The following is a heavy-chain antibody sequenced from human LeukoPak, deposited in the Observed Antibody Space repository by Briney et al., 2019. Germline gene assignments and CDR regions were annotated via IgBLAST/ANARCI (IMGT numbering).Heavy chain of an antibody. CDR3: ARHRRYYYDSSGYKSAGWFDP. D-gene: IGHD3-22*01. CDR1: GYSINSGYY. J-gene: IGHJ5*02. V-gene: IGHV4-38-2*02. Sequence: SETLSLTCTVSGYSINSGYYWGWIRQPPGKGLEWIGSIYHSGSTYYNPSLKSRVTISVDTSKNQFSLKLSSVTAADTAVYYCARHRRYYYDSSGYKSAGWFDPWGQGTLVTVSS. CDR2: IYHSGST.